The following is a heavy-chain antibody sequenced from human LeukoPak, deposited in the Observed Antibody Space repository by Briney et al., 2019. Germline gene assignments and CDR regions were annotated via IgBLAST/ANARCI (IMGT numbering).Heavy chain of an antibody. CDR3: AKVTLAVAGTSYYYGMDV. CDR2: IIARGGST. V-gene: IGHV3-23*01. D-gene: IGHD6-19*01. CDR1: GFTFSSYA. Sequence: GGSLRLSCAASGFTFSSYAMSWVRQAPGKGLEWVSSIIARGGSTYYADSVRGRLTISRDNSKNTLYLQMNSLRVDDTAVYYCAKVTLAVAGTSYYYGMDVWGQGTTVTVSS. J-gene: IGHJ6*02.